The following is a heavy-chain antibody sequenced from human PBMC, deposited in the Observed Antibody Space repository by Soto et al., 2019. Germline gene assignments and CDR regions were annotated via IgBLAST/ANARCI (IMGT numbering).Heavy chain of an antibody. CDR1: GFDFETYG. Sequence: QGQLVESGGGVVQPGRSLRLSCVASGFDFETYGMHWVRQAPGKGLEWVAVIGFDGTNIHYSDSVRGRFSISRDNSENTVSLQMNILRVEDTALYYCVRTACVINNCSYRGVRWGQGTLVTV. D-gene: IGHD1-20*01. J-gene: IGHJ4*02. V-gene: IGHV3-33*01. CDR2: IGFDGTNI. CDR3: VRTACVINNCSYRGVR.